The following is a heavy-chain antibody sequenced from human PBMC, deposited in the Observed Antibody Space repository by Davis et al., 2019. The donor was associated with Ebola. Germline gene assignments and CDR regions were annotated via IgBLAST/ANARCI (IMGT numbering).Heavy chain of an antibody. V-gene: IGHV3-15*01. D-gene: IGHD2-21*01. CDR1: GFTFNNAW. CDR2: IKSKSDGGTT. CDR3: ATIYNYGGDY. Sequence: GESLKISCAASGFTFNNAWISWVRQAPGKGLEWVGRIKSKSDGGTTDYAAPVKGRFTISRDDSKNTVYLQMNSLKTEDTAVYYCATIYNYGGDYWGQGTLVTVSS. J-gene: IGHJ1*01.